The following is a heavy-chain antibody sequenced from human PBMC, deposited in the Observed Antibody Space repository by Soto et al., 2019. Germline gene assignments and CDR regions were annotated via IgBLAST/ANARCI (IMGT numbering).Heavy chain of an antibody. CDR2: INPNSGGT. CDR1: GYTFTGYY. J-gene: IGHJ6*02. D-gene: IGHD3-9*01. CDR3: AREAELRYFDWLSPNGMDV. Sequence: GASVKVSCKASGYTFTGYYMHWVRQAPGQGLEWMGWINPNSGGTNYAQKFQGRVTMTRDTSISTAYMELSRLRSDDTAVYYCAREAELRYFDWLSPNGMDVWGQGTTVTVSS. V-gene: IGHV1-2*02.